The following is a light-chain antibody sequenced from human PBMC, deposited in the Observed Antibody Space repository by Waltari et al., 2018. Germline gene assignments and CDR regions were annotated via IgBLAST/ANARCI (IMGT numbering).Light chain of an antibody. Sequence: QSVLTQPPSVSVAPRQKVTISCSGSYSNIGNNYVSWYQQLPGTAPRLLIYDNYKRPSGIPDRFSASKSGTSATLGITGLQTGDEADYYCGTWDTSLSADVFGTGTKVTVL. J-gene: IGLJ1*01. CDR2: DNY. V-gene: IGLV1-51*01. CDR3: GTWDTSLSADV. CDR1: YSNIGNNY.